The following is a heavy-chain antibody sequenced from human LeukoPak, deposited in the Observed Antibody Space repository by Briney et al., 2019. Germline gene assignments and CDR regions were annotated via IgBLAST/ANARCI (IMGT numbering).Heavy chain of an antibody. CDR3: ARGGGDY. CDR2: ISSNGGST. D-gene: IGHD3-16*01. V-gene: IGHV3-64*01. Sequence: PGGSLRLFCAASGFTFSSYAMHWVRQAPGKGLEYVSAISSNGGSTYYANSVKGRFTISRDNSKNTLYLQMGSLRAEDMAVYYCARGGGDYWGQGTLVTVSS. CDR1: GFTFSSYA. J-gene: IGHJ4*02.